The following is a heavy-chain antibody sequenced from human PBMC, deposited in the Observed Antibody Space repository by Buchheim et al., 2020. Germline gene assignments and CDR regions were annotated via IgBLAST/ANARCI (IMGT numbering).Heavy chain of an antibody. D-gene: IGHD3-16*02. CDR2: IRSKAFGGTS. CDR3: TRDYDYVWGSYRPLFDY. V-gene: IGHV3-49*03. Sequence: EVQLVESGGGLVQPGRSLRLSCTTSGFTFGDYAVTWFRQAPGKGLEWVGFIRSKAFGGTSQYAASVRGRFTISRDDSKSIGYLQMNSLKSEDTAVYYCTRDYDYVWGSYRPLFDYWGQGTL. CDR1: GFTFGDYA. J-gene: IGHJ4*02.